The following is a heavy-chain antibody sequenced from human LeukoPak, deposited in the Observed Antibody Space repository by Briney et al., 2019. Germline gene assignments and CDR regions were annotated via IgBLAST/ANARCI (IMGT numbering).Heavy chain of an antibody. V-gene: IGHV3-21*04. J-gene: IGHJ6*03. D-gene: IGHD4-17*01. Sequence: PGGSLRLSCVASGYTFSSYAMSWVRQAPGKGLEWVSGISGRDASSGSDASPDYADSVKGRFTISRDNPKNTVYLQMNSLRVEDTAVYYCAKDRLRWLRGPDDYMDVWGKGTTVTVSS. CDR2: ISGRDASSGSDASP. CDR1: GYTFSSYA. CDR3: AKDRLRWLRGPDDYMDV.